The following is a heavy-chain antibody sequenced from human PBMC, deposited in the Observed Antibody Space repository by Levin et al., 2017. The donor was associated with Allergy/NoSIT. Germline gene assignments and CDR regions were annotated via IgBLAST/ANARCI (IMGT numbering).Heavy chain of an antibody. CDR2: IDPSDSYT. CDR3: VRLHCTRCSDAFDV. V-gene: IGHV5-10-1*01. CDR1: GYRFTSYW. D-gene: IGHD2-8*01. Sequence: GASVKVSCKGSGYRFTSYWINWVRQVPGKGLEWMARIDPSDSYTKYSPSFQGHITISHDNSISTAYLQWSSLKASDTAMYYCVRLHCTRCSDAFDVWGRGTMVTVSS. J-gene: IGHJ3*01.